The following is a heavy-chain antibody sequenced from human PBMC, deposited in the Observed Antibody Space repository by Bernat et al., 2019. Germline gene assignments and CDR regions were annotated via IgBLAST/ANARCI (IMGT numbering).Heavy chain of an antibody. CDR3: ASGYRRLDY. CDR2: IWYDGSNQ. D-gene: IGHD5-12*01. J-gene: IGHJ4*02. Sequence: QVQLVESGGGVVQPGRSPRLSCAASGFTFRSYGMHWVRQAPGKGLEWVALIWYDGSNQYYADSVKGRFTISRDNSKNTLYLQMNSLRAEDTAVYYCASGYRRLDYWGQGTLVTVSS. V-gene: IGHV3-33*01. CDR1: GFTFRSYG.